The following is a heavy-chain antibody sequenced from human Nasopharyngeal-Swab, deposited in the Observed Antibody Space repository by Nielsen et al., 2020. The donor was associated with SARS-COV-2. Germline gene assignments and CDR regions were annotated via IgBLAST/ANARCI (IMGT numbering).Heavy chain of an antibody. V-gene: IGHV3-11*06. D-gene: IGHD6-19*01. J-gene: IGHJ6*02. CDR3: ARDLADSSGWYKRYYGMDV. CDR1: GFTFSDYY. Sequence: SLKISCAASGFTFSDYYMSWIRQAPGKGLEWVSYISSSSSYTNYADSVKGRFTISRDNAKNSLYLQMNSRRDEDTAVYYCARDLADSSGWYKRYYGMDVWGQGTTVTVSS. CDR2: ISSSSSYT.